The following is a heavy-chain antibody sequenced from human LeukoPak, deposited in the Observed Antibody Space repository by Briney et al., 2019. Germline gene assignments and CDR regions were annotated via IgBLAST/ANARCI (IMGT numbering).Heavy chain of an antibody. J-gene: IGHJ2*01. D-gene: IGHD3-22*01. Sequence: PSETLSLTCTVSGGSISSSSYYWGWIRPPPGKGLEWMGSIYYSGSTYYNQSLKSRVTISVDTSKNHCSLKLSSVTAADTAGYYCAGHWVVVMDWYFDLWGRGTLVTVSS. CDR3: AGHWVVVMDWYFDL. CDR1: GGSISSSSYY. V-gene: IGHV4-39*01. CDR2: IYYSGST.